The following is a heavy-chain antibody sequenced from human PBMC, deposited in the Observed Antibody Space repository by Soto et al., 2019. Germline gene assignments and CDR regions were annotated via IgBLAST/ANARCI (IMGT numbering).Heavy chain of an antibody. V-gene: IGHV3-23*01. CDR2: ISGSGGDT. J-gene: IGHJ4*02. Sequence: GGSLRLSCAASGFTFSTYAMSWVRQAPGKGLEWVSVISGSGGDTYYADSVKGRFTISRDNSKNTLSLQMNSLRAEDTAVYYCAKARGSSTPAPGYYWGQGTQVTVSS. CDR3: AKARGSSTPAPGYY. D-gene: IGHD2-2*01. CDR1: GFTFSTYA.